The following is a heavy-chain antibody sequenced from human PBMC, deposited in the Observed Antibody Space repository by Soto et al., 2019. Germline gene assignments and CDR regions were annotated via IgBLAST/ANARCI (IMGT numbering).Heavy chain of an antibody. J-gene: IGHJ4*02. D-gene: IGHD5-18*01. V-gene: IGHV3-30*04. CDR3: GRVFAGYTRGGGIGN. CDR2: IAHAGFRR. CDR1: GFTIRGYA. Sequence: QEQMVESGGGVVQPGRSLRLSCVASGFTIRGYALHWVRQAPGKGLEWVASIAHAGFRRYGDFVKGRFTISRDDSKNMFYLEMKSLRVENTFVYYFGRVFAGYTRGGGIGNWGQGTLVSVSS.